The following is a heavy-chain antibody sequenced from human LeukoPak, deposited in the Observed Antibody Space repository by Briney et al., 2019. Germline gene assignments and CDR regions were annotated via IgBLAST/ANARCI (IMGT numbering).Heavy chain of an antibody. CDR1: GGTFSSYA. CDR2: IIPILGIA. CDR3: ARALVVTDAFDI. D-gene: IGHD3-22*01. V-gene: IGHV1-69*04. J-gene: IGHJ3*02. Sequence: SVKVSCKASGGTFSSYAISWVRQAPGQGLEWMGRIIPILGIANYAQKFQGRVTITADKSTSTAYMELSSLRSEDTPVYYCARALVVTDAFDIWGQGTMVTVSS.